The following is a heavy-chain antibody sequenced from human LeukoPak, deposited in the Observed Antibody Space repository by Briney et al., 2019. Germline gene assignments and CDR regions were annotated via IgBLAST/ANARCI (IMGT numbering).Heavy chain of an antibody. CDR3: ARLGYDSSGYYSGADAFDI. CDR2: INPNSGDT. Sequence: WASVKVSCKASGYTFTGYWMHWVRQAPGQGLEWMGWINPNSGDTNYGQKFQGRVTMTRDTSISTAYMELSRLRSDDTAVYYCARLGYDSSGYYSGADAFDIWGQGTMVTVSS. V-gene: IGHV1-2*02. CDR1: GYTFTGYW. J-gene: IGHJ3*02. D-gene: IGHD3-22*01.